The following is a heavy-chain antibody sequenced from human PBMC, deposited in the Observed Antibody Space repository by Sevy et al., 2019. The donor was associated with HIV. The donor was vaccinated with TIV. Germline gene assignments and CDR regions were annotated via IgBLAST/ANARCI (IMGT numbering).Heavy chain of an antibody. D-gene: IGHD2-2*01. J-gene: IGHJ4*02. CDR1: GFTVSSNT. Sequence: GGSLRLSCAASGFTVSSNTMSWVRQAPGKGLEWVAVISYDGSSKYYPDSVKGRFTISRDNAKNTLYLQMNRLRPEDTAVYFCAILGVDCVSTNCYGMRSLSFDFWGQGTLVTVSS. CDR2: ISYDGSSK. CDR3: AILGVDCVSTNCYGMRSLSFDF. V-gene: IGHV3-30-3*01.